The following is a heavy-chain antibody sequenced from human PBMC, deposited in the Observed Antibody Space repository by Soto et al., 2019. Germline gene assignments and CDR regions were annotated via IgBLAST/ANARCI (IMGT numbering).Heavy chain of an antibody. CDR3: ARDQLYYNDISGRPLNAFDV. CDR2: IGIGSSTK. D-gene: IGHD3-22*01. V-gene: IGHV3-48*01. Sequence: GGSLRLSCAACGFTFRNYGMNWVRQAPGKGLEWVSYIGIGSSTKYYADSVKGRFTISRDNAKNSLYLQMNSLRAEDTAVYYCARDQLYYNDISGRPLNAFDVWGQGTMATVSS. J-gene: IGHJ3*01. CDR1: GFTFRNYG.